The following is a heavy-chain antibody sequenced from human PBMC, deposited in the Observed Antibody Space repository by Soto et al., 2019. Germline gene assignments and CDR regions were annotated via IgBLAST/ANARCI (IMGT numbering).Heavy chain of an antibody. CDR3: AKERESYYSSGWFDY. D-gene: IGHD6-19*01. CDR1: GFTFSSYA. J-gene: IGHJ4*02. CDR2: ISGSGGST. V-gene: IGHV3-23*01. Sequence: EAQLLESGGGLVQPGGSLSLSCAASGFTFSSYAMSWVRQAPGKGLEWVSAISGSGGSTYYADSVKGRFTISRDNSKNTLYLQMNSLRAEDTAVYYCAKERESYYSSGWFDYWGQGTLVTVSS.